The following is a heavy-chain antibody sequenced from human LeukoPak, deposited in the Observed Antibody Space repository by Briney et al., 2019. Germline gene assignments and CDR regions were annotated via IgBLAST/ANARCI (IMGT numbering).Heavy chain of an antibody. Sequence: GGSLRLSCAGFGFTFSNAWMNWVRQAPGKGLEWVGRIKSKVDGETIDYAAPAKGKFTISRDDSKNTVFLQMDSLKTEDTAVYYCATGGYFLDYWGQGTLVTVSS. CDR3: ATGGYFLDY. CDR2: IKSKVDGETI. CDR1: GFTFSNAW. D-gene: IGHD1-26*01. V-gene: IGHV3-15*07. J-gene: IGHJ4*02.